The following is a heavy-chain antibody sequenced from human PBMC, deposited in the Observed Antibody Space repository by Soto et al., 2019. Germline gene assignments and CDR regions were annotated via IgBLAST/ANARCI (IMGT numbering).Heavy chain of an antibody. J-gene: IGHJ4*02. CDR3: AREGNLGRWQQPLDY. Sequence: ASVKVSCKASGGTFSSYTISWVRQAPGQGLEWMGRIIPILGIANYAQKFQGRVTITADKSTSTAYMELSSLRSEDTAVYFCAREGNLGRWQQPLDYWGQGTLVTVSS. CDR2: IIPILGIA. CDR1: GGTFSSYT. D-gene: IGHD1-1*01. V-gene: IGHV1-69*04.